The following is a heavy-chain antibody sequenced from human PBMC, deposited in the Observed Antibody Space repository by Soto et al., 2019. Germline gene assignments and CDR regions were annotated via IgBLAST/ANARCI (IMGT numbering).Heavy chain of an antibody. CDR1: GFTFSSYN. CDR3: ASRLVATTGYDY. CDR2: ISSTNII. D-gene: IGHD5-12*01. Sequence: EVQLVESGGGLVQPGGSLRLSCAASGFTFSSYNMHWVRQAPGKGLEWVSSISSTNIIYYADSVKGRFTISRDNAKNLLFLQMNSLRAEDTAVYFCASRLVATTGYDYWGQRTLVTVSS. V-gene: IGHV3-48*01. J-gene: IGHJ4*02.